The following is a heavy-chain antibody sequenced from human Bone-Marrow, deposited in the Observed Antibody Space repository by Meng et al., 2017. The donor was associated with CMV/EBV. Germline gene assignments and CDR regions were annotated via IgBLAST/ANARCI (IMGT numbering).Heavy chain of an antibody. V-gene: IGHV1-45*02. J-gene: IGHJ6*01. CDR1: GYTFTYRY. D-gene: IGHD2-2*02. Sequence: SVKVSCKASGYTFTYRYLHWVRQAPGQALEWMGWITPFNGNTNYAQKFQGRVTITADKSTSTAYMELSSLRSEDMAVYYCASDPYCSSTSCYTGNYYYYGMDVWGQGTTVTVYS. CDR3: ASDPYCSSTSCYTGNYYYYGMDV. CDR2: ITPFNGNT.